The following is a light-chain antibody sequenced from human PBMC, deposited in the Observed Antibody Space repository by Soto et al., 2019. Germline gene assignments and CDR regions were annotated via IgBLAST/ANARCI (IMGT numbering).Light chain of an antibody. Sequence: DIQMTQSPSSLSASVGDRVTITCRASQGISNYLAWYHQKPGKVPKLLIYAASTLQSGVPSRFSGSGSGTDFPLTISSLQPEEVANYYCQKYNSAPPLTFGGGTKVELK. J-gene: IGKJ4*01. CDR1: QGISNY. CDR2: AAS. CDR3: QKYNSAPPLT. V-gene: IGKV1-27*01.